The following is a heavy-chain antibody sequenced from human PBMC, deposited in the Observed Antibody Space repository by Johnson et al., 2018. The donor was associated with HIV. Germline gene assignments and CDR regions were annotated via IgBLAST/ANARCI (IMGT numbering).Heavy chain of an antibody. CDR3: AREVRKAVAGNFDI. Sequence: VQLVESGGGLIQPGGSLRLSCAASGFTVSSNYMSWVRRAPGKGLEWVSVIYSGGSTYYADSVKGRFTISRDNSKNTLYLQMNSLRAEDTAVYYCAREVRKAVAGNFDIWGQGTMVTVSS. V-gene: IGHV3-53*01. CDR1: GFTVSSNY. CDR2: IYSGGST. D-gene: IGHD6-19*01. J-gene: IGHJ3*02.